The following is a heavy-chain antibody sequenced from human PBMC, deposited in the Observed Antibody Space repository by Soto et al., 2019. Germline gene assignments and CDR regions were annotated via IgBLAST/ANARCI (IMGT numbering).Heavy chain of an antibody. D-gene: IGHD3-22*01. CDR2: IRDRAYNYAT. CDR1: GFVFTDAS. V-gene: IGHV3-73*01. J-gene: IGHJ4*02. CDR3: TRLISAAQDY. Sequence: PGGSLRLSCAASGFVFTDASIHWVRQASGKGLEWVGRIRDRAYNYATSYAASVKGRFTISRDDSSNTAFLQMNSLKTEDTAIYYCTRLISAAQDYWGQGTRVTVSS.